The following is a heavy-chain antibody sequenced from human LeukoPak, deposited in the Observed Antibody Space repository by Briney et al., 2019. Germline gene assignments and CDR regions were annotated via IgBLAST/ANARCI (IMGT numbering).Heavy chain of an antibody. Sequence: PGGSLRLSCAASGFTFSSYGMHWVRQAPGKGLEWVTDISYDGSNKYYADSVKGRYTISRDNSKNTLYLQMNSLRAEDTAVYYSAKEPFGYYDSSGLDIWGQGTMVTVSS. CDR3: AKEPFGYYDSSGLDI. CDR2: ISYDGSNK. CDR1: GFTFSSYG. D-gene: IGHD3-22*01. V-gene: IGHV3-30*18. J-gene: IGHJ3*02.